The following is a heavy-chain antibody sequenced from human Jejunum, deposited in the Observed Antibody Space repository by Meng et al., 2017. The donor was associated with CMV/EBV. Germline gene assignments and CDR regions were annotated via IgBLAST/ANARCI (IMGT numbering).Heavy chain of an antibody. D-gene: IGHD6-19*01. Sequence: LQGSGPGLVRPSQTLSLTCTASGGSISSGDFCWSWIRQPPGKGLEWIGYIDNRGSTYYNPSLTSRVTVSMDTSKNQFSLKLTSVTAADTAVYYCARGYSSGWYYFHYWGQGTLVTVSS. CDR2: IDNRGST. J-gene: IGHJ4*02. V-gene: IGHV4-30-4*01. CDR1: GGSISSGDFC. CDR3: ARGYSSGWYYFHY.